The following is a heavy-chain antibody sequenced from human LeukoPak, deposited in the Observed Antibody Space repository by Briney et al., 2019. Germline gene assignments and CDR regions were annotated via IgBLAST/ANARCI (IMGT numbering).Heavy chain of an antibody. V-gene: IGHV3-30*02. CDR1: GFTFSSYG. Sequence: GGSLRLSCAASGFTFSSYGMHWVRQAPGKGLEWVAFIRYDGSNKYYADSVKGRFTISRDNSKNTLYLQMNSLRAEDTAVYYCAKDSLGFGEPFTFDYWGQGTLVTVSS. CDR2: IRYDGSNK. J-gene: IGHJ4*02. D-gene: IGHD3-10*01. CDR3: AKDSLGFGEPFTFDY.